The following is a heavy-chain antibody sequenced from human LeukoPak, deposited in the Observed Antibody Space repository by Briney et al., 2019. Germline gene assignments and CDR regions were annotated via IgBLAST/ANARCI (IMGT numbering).Heavy chain of an antibody. J-gene: IGHJ4*02. V-gene: IGHV3-48*04. CDR1: GFTFSSYS. D-gene: IGHD6-13*01. Sequence: GGSLRLSCAASGFTFSSYSMNWVRQAPGKGLEWVSYISSSSSTIYYADSVKGRFTISRDNAKNSLYLQMNSLRAEDTAVYYCARGILVGGIAAAGNFDYWGQGTLVTVSS. CDR3: ARGILVGGIAAAGNFDY. CDR2: ISSSSSTI.